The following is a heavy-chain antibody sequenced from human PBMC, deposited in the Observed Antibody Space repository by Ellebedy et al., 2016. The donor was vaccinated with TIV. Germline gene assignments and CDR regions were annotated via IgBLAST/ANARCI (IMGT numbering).Heavy chain of an antibody. Sequence: GESLKISCAASGFTFSSYAMHWVRQAPGRGLEWVAIISYDGSNKYYANSVKGRFTISRDNSKNTLYLQMNSLRAEDTAVYYCARDRGERGLLSFFDLWGQGTLVTVST. CDR2: ISYDGSNK. CDR1: GFTFSSYA. D-gene: IGHD3-10*01. CDR3: ARDRGERGLLSFFDL. J-gene: IGHJ4*02. V-gene: IGHV3-30-3*01.